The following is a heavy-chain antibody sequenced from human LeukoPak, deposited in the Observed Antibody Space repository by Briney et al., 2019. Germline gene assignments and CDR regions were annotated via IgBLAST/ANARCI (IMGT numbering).Heavy chain of an antibody. CDR2: ISHDGTNE. J-gene: IGHJ4*02. V-gene: IGHV3-30-3*01. CDR1: GFIFNNHG. Sequence: GGSLRLSCVGSGFIFNNHGMHWVRQAPGKGLEWLAVISHDGTNEHYAESVRGRFSISRDNSKNTLYLQMNSLRAEDTAVYYCAKDRSRGDFSLLLFDYWGQGTLVTVSS. D-gene: IGHD3-3*01. CDR3: AKDRSRGDFSLLLFDY.